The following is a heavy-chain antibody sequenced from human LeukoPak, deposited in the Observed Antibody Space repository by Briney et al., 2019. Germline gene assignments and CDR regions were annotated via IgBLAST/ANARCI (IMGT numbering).Heavy chain of an antibody. CDR2: MYYSGGT. D-gene: IGHD3-22*01. J-gene: IGHJ4*02. Sequence: ASETLSLTCTVSGGSISSSSYYWGWIRQPPGKGLEWIGSMYYSGGTYYNPSPKSRVTISVDTSKNQFSLKVSSATAADTAVYYCARHRGYYDSSGYYVSPFDYWGQGTLVTVSS. CDR3: ARHRGYYDSSGYYVSPFDY. CDR1: GGSISSSSYY. V-gene: IGHV4-39*01.